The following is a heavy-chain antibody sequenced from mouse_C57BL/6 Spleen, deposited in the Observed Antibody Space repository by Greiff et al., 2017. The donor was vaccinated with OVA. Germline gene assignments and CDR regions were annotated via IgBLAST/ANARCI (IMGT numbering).Heavy chain of an antibody. CDR1: GYTFTEYT. CDR3: AKHGSPLRYYFDN. Sequence: QVQLQQSGAELVKPGASVKLSCKASGYTFTEYTIHWVKQRSGQGFEWIGWFYPGSGSIKFNEKFKDKATYTADKSPTTVYIELSRLTYEDSAVYFCAKHGSPLRYYFDNWGHGTTLTVSS. CDR2: FYPGSGSI. J-gene: IGHJ2*01. V-gene: IGHV1-62-2*01.